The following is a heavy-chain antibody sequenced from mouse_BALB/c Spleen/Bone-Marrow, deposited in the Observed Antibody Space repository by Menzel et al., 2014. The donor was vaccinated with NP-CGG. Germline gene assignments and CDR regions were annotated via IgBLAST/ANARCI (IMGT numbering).Heavy chain of an antibody. CDR2: IDPANGNT. V-gene: IGHV14-3*02. CDR1: GFNIKDTY. J-gene: IGHJ4*01. Sequence: VQLKQSGAELVKPGASVKLSCTASGFNIKDTYMHWVKQRPEQGLEWIGRIDPANGNTKYDPKFQGKATITADTSSNTAYLQLSSLTSEDTAVYYCARWLLPYGLDYWGQGTSLTVSS. CDR3: ARWLLPYGLDY. D-gene: IGHD2-3*01.